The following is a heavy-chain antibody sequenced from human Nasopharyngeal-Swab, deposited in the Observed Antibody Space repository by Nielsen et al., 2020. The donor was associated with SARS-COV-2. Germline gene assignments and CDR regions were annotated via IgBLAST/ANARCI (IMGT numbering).Heavy chain of an antibody. J-gene: IGHJ6*02. CDR3: AKDRDSGDDSDDYYHYYGMDV. V-gene: IGHV3-23*01. CDR1: GFTFSNYA. Sequence: GGSLRLSCAASGFTFSNYAVSWVRQAPGKGLEWVSGISGSGAGRNYADSVKGRFTISKNTVNLQMNSLRAEDTAIYYCAKDRDSGDDSDDYYHYYGMDVWGQGTTVTVSS. D-gene: IGHD5-12*01. CDR2: ISGSGAGR.